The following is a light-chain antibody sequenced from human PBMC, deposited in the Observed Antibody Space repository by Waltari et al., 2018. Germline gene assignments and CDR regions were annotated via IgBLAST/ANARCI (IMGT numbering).Light chain of an antibody. V-gene: IGKV3-11*01. CDR2: DAS. J-gene: IGKJ2*01. CDR3: QQRSNWPYT. CDR1: QTVRSY. Sequence: EIVLTQSPATLSLSPGERATLSCRASQTVRSYLAWYQQKPGQAPRLLIFDASSRATGIPAKFSGSGSGTDLTLTVSNLEPEDFAVYYCQQRSNWPYTFGQGTRVEIK.